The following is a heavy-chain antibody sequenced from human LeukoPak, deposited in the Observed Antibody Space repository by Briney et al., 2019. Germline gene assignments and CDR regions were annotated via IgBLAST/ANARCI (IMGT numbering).Heavy chain of an antibody. D-gene: IGHD2-2*01. CDR3: ARDTDIVVVPAAFYYYYGMDV. Sequence: SETLSLTCTVSGGSISSYYWSWIRQPAGKGLEWIGRIYTSGSTNYNPSLKSRVTMSVDTSKNQFSLKLSSMAAADTAVYYCARDTDIVVVPAAFYYYYGMDVWGQGTTVTVSS. CDR2: IYTSGST. CDR1: GGSISSYY. J-gene: IGHJ6*02. V-gene: IGHV4-4*07.